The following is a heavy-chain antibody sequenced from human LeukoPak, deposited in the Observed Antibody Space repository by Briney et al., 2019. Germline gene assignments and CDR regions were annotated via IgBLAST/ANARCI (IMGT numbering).Heavy chain of an antibody. CDR3: ARGEVSASLYYFDF. J-gene: IGHJ4*02. CDR1: GYTFTTYG. Sequence: ASVKVSCKTSGYTFTTYGVSWVRQAPGQGLEWMGLVSGYTGNTNYAEGFQGRVTMTTDTSTSTVYMELTSLRSDDTAANYCARGEVSASLYYFDFWGQGTLVTVS. CDR2: VSGYTGNT. V-gene: IGHV1-18*01. D-gene: IGHD2-2*01.